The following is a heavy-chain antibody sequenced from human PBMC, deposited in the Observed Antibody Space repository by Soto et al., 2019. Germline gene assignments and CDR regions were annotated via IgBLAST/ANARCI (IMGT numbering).Heavy chain of an antibody. CDR2: SSRASSET. V-gene: IGHV3-21*01. CDR1: GFTFSRVS. Sequence: GGSLRLSCEASGFTFSRVSMNWVSRVPGKGLEWVASSSRASSETWYSDSVNGRFIISRDNAQNSLFLQMNTLRPDDWAIYYCARVAYWGPGTQVTVSS. J-gene: IGHJ4*02. CDR3: ARVAY.